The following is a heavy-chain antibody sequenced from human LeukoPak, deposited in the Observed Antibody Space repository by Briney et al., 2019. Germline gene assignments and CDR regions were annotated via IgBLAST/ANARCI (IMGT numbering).Heavy chain of an antibody. CDR3: ASLTGTTGY. J-gene: IGHJ4*02. V-gene: IGHV3-48*01. CDR1: GFTFSSYS. Sequence: GGSLRLSCAASGFTFSSYSMNWVRQAPGKGLEWVSYISSSSSTIYYADSVKGRFTISRDNAKNSLYLQMNSLRAEDTAVYYCASLTGTTGYWGQGALVTVSS. D-gene: IGHD1-7*01. CDR2: ISSSSSTI.